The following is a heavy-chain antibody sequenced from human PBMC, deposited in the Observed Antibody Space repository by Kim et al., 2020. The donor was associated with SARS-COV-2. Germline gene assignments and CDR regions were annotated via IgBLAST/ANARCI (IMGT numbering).Heavy chain of an antibody. J-gene: IGHJ5*02. V-gene: IGHV3-7*03. CDR3: ARGSTYDFWSGYWFDP. Sequence: GGSLRLSCAASGFTFSSYWMSWVRQAPGKGLEWVANIKQDGSEKYYVDSVKGRFTISRDNAKNSLYLQMNSLRAEDTAVYYCARGSTYDFWSGYWFDPWGQGTLVTVSS. CDR2: IKQDGSEK. CDR1: GFTFSSYW. D-gene: IGHD3-3*01.